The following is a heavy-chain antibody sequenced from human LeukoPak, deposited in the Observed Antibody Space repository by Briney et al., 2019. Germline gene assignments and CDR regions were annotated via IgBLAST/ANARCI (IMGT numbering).Heavy chain of an antibody. CDR3: ARGPFGFDSSGWYRLGY. CDR2: INPNSGGT. D-gene: IGHD6-19*01. V-gene: IGHV1-2*02. J-gene: IGHJ4*02. Sequence: ASVKVSCKASGYTFTGYYMHWVRQAPGQGLEWMGWINPNSGGTNYAQKFQGRVTMTRDTSISTAYMELSRLRSDDTAVYYCARGPFGFDSSGWYRLGYWGQGTLVTVSS. CDR1: GYTFTGYY.